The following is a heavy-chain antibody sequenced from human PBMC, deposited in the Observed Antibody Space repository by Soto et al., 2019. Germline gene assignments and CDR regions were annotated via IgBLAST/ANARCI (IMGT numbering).Heavy chain of an antibody. CDR2: MNPNSGNT. J-gene: IGHJ5*02. D-gene: IGHD3-9*01. CDR3: ARGSPVLRYFDWGNWFDP. CDR1: GYTFTSYD. V-gene: IGHV1-8*01. Sequence: VKVSCKASGYTFTSYDINWVRQATGQGLEWMGWMNPNSGNTGYAQKFQGRVTMTRNTSISTAYMELSSLRSEDTAVYYFARGSPVLRYFDWGNWFDPWGQGTLVTVSS.